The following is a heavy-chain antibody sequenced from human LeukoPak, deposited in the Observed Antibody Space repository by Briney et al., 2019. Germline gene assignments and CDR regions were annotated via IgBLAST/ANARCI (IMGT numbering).Heavy chain of an antibody. CDR3: AKTRTGTSRGPDY. CDR2: ISGSGGST. J-gene: IGHJ4*02. CDR1: GFTFSSYA. Sequence: GGSLRLSCAASGFTFSSYAMSWVRQAPGKGLEWVSAISGSGGSTYYADSVKGRYTISRDNSKNTLYLQMNSLRAEDTAVYYCAKTRTGTSRGPDYWGQGTLVTVSS. D-gene: IGHD1-7*01. V-gene: IGHV3-23*01.